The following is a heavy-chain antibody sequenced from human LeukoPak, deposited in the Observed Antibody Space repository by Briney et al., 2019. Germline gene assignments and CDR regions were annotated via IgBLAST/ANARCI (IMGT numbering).Heavy chain of an antibody. J-gene: IGHJ4*02. CDR1: GFTVTNYR. CDR3: ARDLGHGQDFDY. CDR2: ISESGDR. V-gene: IGHV3-21*06. Sequence: GGSLRPSCAASGFTVTNYRMNWVRQAPGKGLEWVSSISESGDRLYEDSVKVRFTISRDNAKSSLYLQMNSLRAADTAMYYCARDLGHGQDFDYWGQGTRVSVSS.